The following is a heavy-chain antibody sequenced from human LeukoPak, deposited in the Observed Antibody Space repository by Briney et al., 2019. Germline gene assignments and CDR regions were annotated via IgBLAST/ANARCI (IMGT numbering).Heavy chain of an antibody. CDR2: IWYDGSNK. CDR1: GFTFSSYG. J-gene: IGHJ4*02. D-gene: IGHD6-6*01. V-gene: IGHV3-33*06. CDR3: AKVGSIAARRGGYYFDY. Sequence: GGSLRLSCAASGFTFSSYGMHWVRQAPGKGLEWVAVIWYDGSNKYYADSVKGRFTISRDNSKNTLYLQINSLRAEDTAVYYCAKVGSIAARRGGYYFDYWGQGTLVTVSS.